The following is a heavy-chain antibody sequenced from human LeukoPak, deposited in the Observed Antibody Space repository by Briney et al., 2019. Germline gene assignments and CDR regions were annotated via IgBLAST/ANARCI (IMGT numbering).Heavy chain of an antibody. J-gene: IGHJ4*02. CDR1: GFTFSDFA. CDR2: ISSGSSYI. D-gene: IGHD3-10*01. Sequence: GGSLRLSCAASGFTFSDFAMNWVRQAPGKGLEWVSSISSGSSYIYYADSVKGRFTISKDSAKNSLYLQMNFLRTEDTAVYYCARDLSTMVRGLISHYFDYWGQGTPVTVSS. CDR3: ARDLSTMVRGLISHYFDY. V-gene: IGHV3-21*01.